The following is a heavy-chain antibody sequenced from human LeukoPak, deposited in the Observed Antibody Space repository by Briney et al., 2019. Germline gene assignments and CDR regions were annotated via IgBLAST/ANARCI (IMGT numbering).Heavy chain of an antibody. CDR3: ARSEGVDY. V-gene: IGHV1-8*01. CDR2: TNPNSGNT. CDR1: GYTFTSYD. D-gene: IGHD3-16*01. Sequence: ASVTVSCKASGYTFTSYDINWVRQATGQGLEWMGWTNPNSGNTGYAQRFQGRVTMTRNTSISTAYMELSSLRCEGTGVYYCARSEGVDYWGERNLGTVSS. J-gene: IGHJ4*02.